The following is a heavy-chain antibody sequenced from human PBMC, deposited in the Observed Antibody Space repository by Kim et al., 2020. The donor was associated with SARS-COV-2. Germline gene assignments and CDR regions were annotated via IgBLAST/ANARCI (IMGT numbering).Heavy chain of an antibody. D-gene: IGHD3-10*01. CDR1: GFTFSSYA. V-gene: IGHV3-23*01. CDR3: AKDPLIWFGELGGDYFDF. Sequence: GGSLRLSCAASGFTFSSYAMSWVRKAPGKGLEWVSAISGSGGSTYYADSVKGRFTISRDNSKNTLYLQMNSLRAEDTAVYYCAKDPLIWFGELGGDYFDFWGQGTLVTVSS. CDR2: ISGSGGST. J-gene: IGHJ4*02.